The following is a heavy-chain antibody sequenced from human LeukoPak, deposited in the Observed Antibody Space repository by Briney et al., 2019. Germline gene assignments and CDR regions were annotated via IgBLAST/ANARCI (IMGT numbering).Heavy chain of an antibody. D-gene: IGHD3-10*01. J-gene: IGHJ6*02. CDR2: IRSKANIYAT. CDR1: GFSFSDSS. V-gene: IGHV3-73*01. CDR3: TRHKEGRGFYYGSGSSPGMDV. Sequence: GGSLRLSCAASGFSFSDSSMHCVRQASGKGLEWVGRIRSKANIYATAYAASVKGRFSFSRDDSQNTAYLQMNNLKTEDTAVYYCTRHKEGRGFYYGSGSSPGMDVWGQGITVTVSS.